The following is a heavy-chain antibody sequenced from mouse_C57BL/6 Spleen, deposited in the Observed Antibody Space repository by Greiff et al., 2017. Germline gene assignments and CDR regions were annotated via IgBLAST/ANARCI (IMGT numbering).Heavy chain of an antibody. CDR2: IDPSDSYT. J-gene: IGHJ2*01. CDR1: GYTFTSYW. Sequence: QVQLQQPGAELVKPGASVKLSCKASGYTFTSYWMQWVKQRPGQGLEWIGEIDPSDSYTNYNQKFKGKATLTVDTSSSTAYMQLSSLTSEDSAVYYCARCTTVVASPFDYWGQGTTLTVSS. V-gene: IGHV1-50*01. CDR3: ARCTTVVASPFDY. D-gene: IGHD1-1*01.